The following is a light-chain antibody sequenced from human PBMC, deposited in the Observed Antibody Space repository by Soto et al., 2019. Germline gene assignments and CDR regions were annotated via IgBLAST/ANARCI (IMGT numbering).Light chain of an antibody. Sequence: QSVLTQPPSASGTPGQRVTISCSGDSSNIGRNTVNWYQHLPGTAPKLLIYNNNQRPSGIPDRSSGSKSGTSASLAISGLQSEDEADYYCAAWDYSLHAVFGGGTKLTVL. CDR1: SSNIGRNT. J-gene: IGLJ2*01. CDR3: AAWDYSLHAV. CDR2: NNN. V-gene: IGLV1-44*01.